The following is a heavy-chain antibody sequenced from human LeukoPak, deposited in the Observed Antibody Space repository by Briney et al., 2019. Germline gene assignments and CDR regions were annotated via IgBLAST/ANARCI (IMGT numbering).Heavy chain of an antibody. CDR3: ARETTPRYDSSGYRPPLFDY. J-gene: IGHJ4*02. CDR2: ISAYNGNV. D-gene: IGHD3-22*01. CDR1: GYTFTSYG. V-gene: IGHV1-18*01. Sequence: GASVKVSCKSSGYTFTSYGISWVRQAPGQGLEWMGWISAYNGNVNYAQKLQGRVTMTTDPSTSTACMELRSLRSDDTAVYYCARETTPRYDSSGYRPPLFDYWGQGTLVTVSS.